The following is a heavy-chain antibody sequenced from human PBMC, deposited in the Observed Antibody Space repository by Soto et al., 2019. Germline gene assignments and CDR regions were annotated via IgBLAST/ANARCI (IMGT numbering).Heavy chain of an antibody. Sequence: GASVKVSCKASGYTFTSYGISGVRQAPGQGLEWMGWISAYNGNTNYAQKLQGRVTMTTDTSTSTAYMELRSLRSDDTAVYYCARGAITIFGVVTDFDYWGQGTLVTVSS. D-gene: IGHD3-3*01. CDR3: ARGAITIFGVVTDFDY. V-gene: IGHV1-18*01. J-gene: IGHJ4*02. CDR2: ISAYNGNT. CDR1: GYTFTSYG.